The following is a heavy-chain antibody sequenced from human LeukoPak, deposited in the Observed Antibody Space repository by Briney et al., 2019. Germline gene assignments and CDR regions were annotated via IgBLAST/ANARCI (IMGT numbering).Heavy chain of an antibody. CDR1: GFTFSSYS. D-gene: IGHD3-22*01. CDR3: ARARSLATYDSSGYYPYYYYGMDV. J-gene: IGHJ6*02. CDR2: ISSSSSTI. V-gene: IGHV3-48*02. Sequence: PGGSLRLSCAASGFTFSSYSMNWVRQAPGKGLEWVSYISSSSSTIYYADSVKGRFTISRDNAKNSLYLQMNSLRDEDTAVYYCARARSLATYDSSGYYPYYYYGMDVWGQGTTVTVSS.